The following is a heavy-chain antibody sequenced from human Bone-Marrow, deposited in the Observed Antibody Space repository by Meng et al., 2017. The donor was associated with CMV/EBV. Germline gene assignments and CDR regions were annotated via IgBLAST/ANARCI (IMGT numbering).Heavy chain of an antibody. J-gene: IGHJ5*02. CDR2: INPNSGGT. D-gene: IGHD6-6*01. V-gene: IGHV1-2*02. Sequence: QVQLVQSGAEVKKPGASVKVSCKASGYTFTGYYMHWVRQAPGQGLEWMGWINPNSGGTNYAQKLQGRVTMTRDTSISTAYMELSRLRSDDTAVYYCARGFSSSWDAWFDPWGQGTLVTVSS. CDR3: ARGFSSSWDAWFDP. CDR1: GYTFTGYY.